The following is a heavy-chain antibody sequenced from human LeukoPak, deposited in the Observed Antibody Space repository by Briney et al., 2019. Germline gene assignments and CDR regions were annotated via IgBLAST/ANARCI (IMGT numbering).Heavy chain of an antibody. D-gene: IGHD6-19*01. J-gene: IGHJ6*03. V-gene: IGHV1-18*01. Sequence: ASVKVSCKASGYTFTSYGFSWVRQAPGQGLEWMGWISAYNGNTNYAQKLQGRVTMTTDTSTSTAYMELRSLRSDDTAVYYCARSDSSGRYGGYYYYYMDVWGKGTTVTVSS. CDR1: GYTFTSYG. CDR3: ARSDSSGRYGGYYYYYMDV. CDR2: ISAYNGNT.